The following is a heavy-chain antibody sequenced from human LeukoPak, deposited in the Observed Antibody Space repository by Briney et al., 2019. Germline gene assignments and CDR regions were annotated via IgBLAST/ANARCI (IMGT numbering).Heavy chain of an antibody. J-gene: IGHJ6*03. CDR3: ASSRGYSSSLWYYYMDV. CDR1: GGSFSGYY. D-gene: IGHD6-13*01. Sequence: SETLSLTCAVYGGSFSGYYWSWIRQPPGKGLEWIAEINHSGTTNYNPSLKSRATISIDTSKNQFSLKLSSVTAADTAVNYCASSRGYSSSLWYYYMDVWGKGTTVTVSS. CDR2: INHSGTT. V-gene: IGHV4-34*01.